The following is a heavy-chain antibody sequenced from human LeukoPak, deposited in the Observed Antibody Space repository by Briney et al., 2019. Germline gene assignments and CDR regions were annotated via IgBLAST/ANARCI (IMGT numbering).Heavy chain of an antibody. D-gene: IGHD5-12*01. CDR3: ARTVGIVAAQYDAIDI. Sequence: GESLQISSKGSGYSFTSYWIGWVRQLPGKGLEWMGIIYPGDSDTRYSPSFQGQVTISADKSISTAYLQWSRLKASDTAVYYCARTVGIVAAQYDAIDIGGEETMVTV. CDR1: GYSFTSYW. J-gene: IGHJ3*02. CDR2: IYPGDSDT. V-gene: IGHV5-51*01.